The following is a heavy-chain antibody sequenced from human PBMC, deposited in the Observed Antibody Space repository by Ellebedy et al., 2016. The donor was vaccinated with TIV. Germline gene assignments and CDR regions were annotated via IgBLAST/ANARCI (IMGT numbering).Heavy chain of an antibody. CDR2: ISTYNGNT. CDR1: GYTFTSYG. D-gene: IGHD2-2*01. Sequence: ASVKVSXXASGYTFTSYGISWVRQAPGQGLEWMGWISTYNGNTDYAQKLQGRVTMTTDTSTTTAYMELRSLRSDDTAVYYCARDRSSSHHWGQGTLVTVSS. CDR3: ARDRSSSHH. J-gene: IGHJ5*02. V-gene: IGHV1-18*01.